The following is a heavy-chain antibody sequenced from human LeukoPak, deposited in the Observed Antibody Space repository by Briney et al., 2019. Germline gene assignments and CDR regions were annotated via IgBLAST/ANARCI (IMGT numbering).Heavy chain of an antibody. D-gene: IGHD3-22*01. CDR3: AREPGVDYYDSSGYYWIGY. J-gene: IGHJ4*02. V-gene: IGHV3-48*01. Sequence: GGSLRLSCAASGFPFSSYSMNGVRQAPGKGLEWVSYISSSSSTIYYADSVKGRFTISRDNAKNSLYLQMNSLRAEDTAVYYCAREPGVDYYDSSGYYWIGYWGQGTLVTVSS. CDR2: ISSSSSTI. CDR1: GFPFSSYS.